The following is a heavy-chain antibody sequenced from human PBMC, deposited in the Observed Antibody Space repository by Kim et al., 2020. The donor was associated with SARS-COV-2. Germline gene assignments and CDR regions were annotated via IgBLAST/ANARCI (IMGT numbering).Heavy chain of an antibody. J-gene: IGHJ4*02. Sequence: GGSLRLSCAASGFTFSSYAMHWVRQAPGKGLEWVAVISYDGSNKYYADSVKGRFTISRDNSKNTLYLQMNSLRAEDTAVYYCARRDGGYYSGFDYWGQGT. V-gene: IGHV3-30-3*01. CDR2: ISYDGSNK. CDR1: GFTFSSYA. CDR3: ARRDGGYYSGFDY. D-gene: IGHD3-22*01.